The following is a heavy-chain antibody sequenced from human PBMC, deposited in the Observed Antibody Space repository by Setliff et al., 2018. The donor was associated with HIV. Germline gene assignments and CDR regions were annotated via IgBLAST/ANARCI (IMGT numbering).Heavy chain of an antibody. CDR3: ARARTDYYDRRRRSHYYIDV. CDR2: MNPDSRNT. V-gene: IGHV1-8*02. Sequence: ASVKVSCKPSRYTFSNYDINWVRQAAGQGLEWMGWMNPDSRNTGYAQRFEGRVTLTWDTSISTAYLELNHLKSDDTAVYYCARARTDYYDRRRRSHYYIDVWARGATVTVSS. J-gene: IGHJ6*03. D-gene: IGHD3-22*01. CDR1: RYTFSNYD.